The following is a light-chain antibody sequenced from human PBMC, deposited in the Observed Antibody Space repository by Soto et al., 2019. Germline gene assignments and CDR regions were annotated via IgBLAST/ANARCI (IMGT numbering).Light chain of an antibody. J-gene: IGLJ1*01. CDR1: SSNIGSNA. CDR2: SNN. CDR3: AAWDDSLNGYV. Sequence: QSVLTQPPSASGTPGQRVTISCSGSSSNIGSNAVHWYQQLPETAPKLLIYSNNQRPSGVPDRFSGSKSGTSASLAFSGLQSEDEAEYYCAAWDDSLNGYVFGTGTKLTVL. V-gene: IGLV1-44*01.